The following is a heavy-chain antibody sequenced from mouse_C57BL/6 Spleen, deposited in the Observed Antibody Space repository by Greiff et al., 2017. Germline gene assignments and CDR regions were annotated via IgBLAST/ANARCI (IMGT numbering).Heavy chain of an antibody. CDR2: ISSGGSYT. Sequence: EVQLVEPGGDLVKPGGSLKLSCAASGFTFSSYCMSWVRQTPGKRLEWFGTISSGGSYTYYPDRVKGRNTISKDKAKNTRYLQMSSLKSEDTAMYYCARHEGVQREWSYFGYWGQGTTLTVSS. D-gene: IGHD1-3*01. V-gene: IGHV5-6*01. J-gene: IGHJ2*01. CDR1: GFTFSSYC. CDR3: ARHEGVQREWSYFGY.